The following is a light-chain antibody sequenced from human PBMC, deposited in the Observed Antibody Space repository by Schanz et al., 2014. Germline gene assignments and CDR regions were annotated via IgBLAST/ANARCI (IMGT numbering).Light chain of an antibody. CDR1: QSVSSD. CDR3: QQRSKWPLT. Sequence: EIVMTQSPATLSVSPGERATLSCRTSQSVSSDLAWYQQKPGQAPRLLIYGASARATGVPARFSGSGSGTEFTLTISSLQSEDFAVYYCQQRSKWPLTFGGGTKVEIK. J-gene: IGKJ4*01. CDR2: GAS. V-gene: IGKV3-15*01.